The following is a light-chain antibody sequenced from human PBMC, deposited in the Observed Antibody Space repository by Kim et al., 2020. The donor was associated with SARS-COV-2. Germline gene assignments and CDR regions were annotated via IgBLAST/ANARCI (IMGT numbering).Light chain of an antibody. CDR2: EDN. CDR1: SGSIASNY. CDR3: QSYDSSNHGV. J-gene: IGLJ3*02. V-gene: IGLV6-57*01. Sequence: VTSSCTRSSGSIASNYVKWYQQRPGSSPTTVIYEDNQRPSGVPDRFSGSIDSSSNTASLTISGLKTEDEADYYCQSYDSSNHGVFGGGTKLTVL.